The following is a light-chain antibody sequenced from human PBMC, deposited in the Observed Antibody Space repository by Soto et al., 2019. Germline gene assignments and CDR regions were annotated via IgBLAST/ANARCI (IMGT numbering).Light chain of an antibody. CDR1: NSNIGNNY. J-gene: IGLJ2*01. V-gene: IGLV1-51*01. CDR3: GTWDSSLSAVV. Sequence: QSVLTQPPSVSEAPGQKVTISCSGSNSNIGNNYVSWYQQFPGTAPKLLIYDNNKRPSGIPDRFSGSKSGTSATLAITGLQPGDEADFHCGTWDSSLSAVVFGGGTQLTVL. CDR2: DNN.